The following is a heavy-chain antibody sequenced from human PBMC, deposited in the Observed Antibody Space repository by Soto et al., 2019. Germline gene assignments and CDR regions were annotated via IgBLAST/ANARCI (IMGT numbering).Heavy chain of an antibody. CDR1: GFTFSSYA. V-gene: IGHV3-23*01. J-gene: IGHJ4*02. Sequence: EVQLLESGGGLVQPGGSLRLSCAASGFTFSSYAMSWVRQAPGKGLEWVSAISGSGGSTYYADSVKGRFTISRDNSKTTLYLQMNRLRAEATAVYYCAYSSTPFDYWGQGTLVTVSS. CDR3: AYSSTPFDY. CDR2: ISGSGGST. D-gene: IGHD6-13*01.